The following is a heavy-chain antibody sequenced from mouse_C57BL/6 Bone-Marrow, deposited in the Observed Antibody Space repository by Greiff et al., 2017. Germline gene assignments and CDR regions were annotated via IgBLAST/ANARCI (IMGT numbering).Heavy chain of an antibody. Sequence: VQGVESGPGLVQPSQSLSITCTVSGFSLTSYGVHWVRQSPGKGLEWLGVIWRGGSTDYNAAFMSRLSITKDNSKSQVFFKMNSLQADDTAIYYCAKKVVRPYWYFDVWGTGTTVTVSS. CDR2: IWRGGST. CDR3: AKKVVRPYWYFDV. CDR1: GFSLTSYG. J-gene: IGHJ1*03. D-gene: IGHD1-1*02. V-gene: IGHV2-5*01.